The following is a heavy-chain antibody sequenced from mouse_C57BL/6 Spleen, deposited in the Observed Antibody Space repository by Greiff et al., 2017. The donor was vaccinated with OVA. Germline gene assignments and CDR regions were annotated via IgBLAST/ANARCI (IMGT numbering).Heavy chain of an antibody. CDR3: ARDHGSSGYCYFDY. D-gene: IGHD3-2*02. J-gene: IGHJ2*01. CDR2: ISYDGSN. CDR1: GYSITSGYY. V-gene: IGHV3-6*01. Sequence: EVQLVESGPGLVKPSQSLSLTCSVTGYSITSGYYWNWIRQFPGNKLEWMGYISYDGSNNYNPSLKNRISITRDTSKNQFFLKLNSVTTEDTATYYCARDHGSSGYCYFDYWGQGTTLTVSS.